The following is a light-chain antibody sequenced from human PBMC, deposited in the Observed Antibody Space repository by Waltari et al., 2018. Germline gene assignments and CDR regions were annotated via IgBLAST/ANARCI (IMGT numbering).Light chain of an antibody. V-gene: IGLV3-21*04. CDR1: DIGGQT. J-gene: IGLJ2*01. CDR3: QVWDRGAGLVV. Sequence: YVLTQPPSVSVAPGLTARITCGGSDIGGQTVHWYQQKAGQAPVLVIFDDSDRPSGAPERFSGSYSGNTATLTISRVEAGDEGDYYCQVWDRGAGLVVFGGGTRLTVL. CDR2: DDS.